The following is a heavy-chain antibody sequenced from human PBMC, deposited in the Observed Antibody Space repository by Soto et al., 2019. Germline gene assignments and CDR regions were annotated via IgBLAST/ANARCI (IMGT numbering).Heavy chain of an antibody. V-gene: IGHV3-21*01. CDR2: ISSSSSYI. Sequence: EVQLVESGGGLVKPGGSLRLSCAASGFTFSSYSMNWVRQAPGKGLEWVSSISSSSSYIYYADSVKGRFTISSDNANTSLYLQMNSLRAEDTAVYYCARDQPGYSYGYGLGYWGQGTLVTVSS. J-gene: IGHJ4*02. CDR3: ARDQPGYSYGYGLGY. CDR1: GFTFSSYS. D-gene: IGHD5-18*01.